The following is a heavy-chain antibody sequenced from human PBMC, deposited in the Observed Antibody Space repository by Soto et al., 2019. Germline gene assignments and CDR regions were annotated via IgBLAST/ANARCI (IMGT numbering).Heavy chain of an antibody. V-gene: IGHV3-23*01. D-gene: IGHD3-16*01. CDR1: GFTFSNYA. CDR3: AKGKGGLMPASRYFDY. CDR2: IGTSGGET. Sequence: EGQLFESGGGLVQPGGSLRLSCAVSGFTFSNYAMSWVRQAPGKGLEWVSIIGTSGGETFYADSVKDRFTISRDNSKNTLDLQMNGLRAEDTALYYCAKGKGGLMPASRYFDYWGQGTLVTVSS. J-gene: IGHJ4*02.